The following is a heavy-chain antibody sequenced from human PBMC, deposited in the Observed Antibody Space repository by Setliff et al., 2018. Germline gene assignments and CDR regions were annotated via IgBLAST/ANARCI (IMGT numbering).Heavy chain of an antibody. CDR1: GGSFSGYY. CDR3: ARSSSGSPHYYYAMDV. D-gene: IGHD3-10*01. V-gene: IGHV4-34*01. Sequence: SETLSLTCAVYGGSFSGYYWSWIRQPPGKGLEWIGEINHSGSTNYNPSLKSRVTISVDTSKNQFSLKLSSVTAADTAVYYCARSSSGSPHYYYAMDVWGQGTTVTVS. CDR2: INHSGST. J-gene: IGHJ6*02.